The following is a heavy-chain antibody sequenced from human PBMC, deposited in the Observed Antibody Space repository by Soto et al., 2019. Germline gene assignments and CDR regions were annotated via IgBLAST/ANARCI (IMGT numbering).Heavy chain of an antibody. CDR2: INHSGST. CDR1: GGSFSGYY. J-gene: IGHJ4*02. D-gene: IGHD1-7*01. Sequence: SPTLSLTCAGDGGSFSGYYWSWIRQPPVKEPEWIGEINHSGSTNYNPSLKSRVTISVDTSKNQFSLKPSYGTAADTAVYSCAMGRTATTSFAYWGQGTLVTASS. V-gene: IGHV4-34*01. CDR3: AMGRTATTSFAY.